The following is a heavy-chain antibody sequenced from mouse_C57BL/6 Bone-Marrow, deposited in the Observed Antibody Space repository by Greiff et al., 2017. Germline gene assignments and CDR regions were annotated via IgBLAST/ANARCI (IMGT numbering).Heavy chain of an antibody. Sequence: EVKLVESGGDLVKPGGSLKLSCAASGFTFSSYGMSWVRQTPDKRLEWVATISSGGSYTYYPDSVKGRFTISRDNAKNTLYLQMSSLKSEDTAMYYCARQRYYYGSSYPFAYWGQGTLVTVSA. V-gene: IGHV5-6*02. CDR3: ARQRYYYGSSYPFAY. D-gene: IGHD1-1*01. CDR1: GFTFSSYG. CDR2: ISSGGSYT. J-gene: IGHJ3*01.